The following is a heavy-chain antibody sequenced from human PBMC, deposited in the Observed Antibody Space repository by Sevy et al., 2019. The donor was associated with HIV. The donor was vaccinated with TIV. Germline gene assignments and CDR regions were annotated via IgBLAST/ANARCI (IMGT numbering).Heavy chain of an antibody. D-gene: IGHD3-22*01. CDR3: ARLGIVVVKAFDI. Sequence: GGSLRLSCAASGFTFSSYSMNRVRQAPGKGLEWVSSISSSSSYIYYADSVKGRFTISRDNAKNSLYLQMNSLRAEDTAVYYCARLGIVVVKAFDIWGQGTMVTVSS. J-gene: IGHJ3*02. CDR1: GFTFSSYS. CDR2: ISSSSSYI. V-gene: IGHV3-21*01.